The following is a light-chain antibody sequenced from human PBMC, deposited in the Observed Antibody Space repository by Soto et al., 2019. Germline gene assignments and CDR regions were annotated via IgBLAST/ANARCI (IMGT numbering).Light chain of an antibody. CDR2: TTS. J-gene: IGKJ5*01. Sequence: EIVLTQSPDTLSLSPGERATLSCTASESVTSSCLAWYQRKPGQAPRLLIHTTSTRATGIPDRFSGSGSGTDFTLTIGRLEPEDFAVYYCQQYGSSPTFGEGTRLEIK. CDR1: ESVTSSC. V-gene: IGKV3-20*01. CDR3: QQYGSSPT.